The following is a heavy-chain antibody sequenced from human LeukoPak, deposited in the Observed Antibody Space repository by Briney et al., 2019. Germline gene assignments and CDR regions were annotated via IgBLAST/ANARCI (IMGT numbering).Heavy chain of an antibody. CDR3: ARVALVLRYFDWLLGPFDY. J-gene: IGHJ4*02. Sequence: SETLSLTCTVSGGSISSSSYYWGWIRQPPGKGLEWIGSIYYSGSTYYNPSLKSRVTISVDTSKNQFSLKLSSVTAADTAVYYCARVALVLRYFDWLLGPFDYWGQGTLVTVSS. CDR2: IYYSGST. CDR1: GGSISSSSYY. V-gene: IGHV4-39*07. D-gene: IGHD3-9*01.